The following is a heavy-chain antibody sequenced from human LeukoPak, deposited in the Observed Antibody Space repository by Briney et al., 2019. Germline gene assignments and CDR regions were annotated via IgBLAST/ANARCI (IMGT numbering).Heavy chain of an antibody. J-gene: IGHJ4*02. D-gene: IGHD6-19*01. CDR2: ISSSSSYI. V-gene: IGHV3-21*01. CDR3: SGYSSGWTYYFDY. CDR1: GFTLSSYS. Sequence: GGSLRLFCAASGFTLSSYSMNWVRQAPGKGLEWVSSISSSSSYIYYADSVKGRFTISRDNAKNSLYLQMNSLRAEDTDVYYCSGYSSGWTYYFDYWGQGTLVTVSS.